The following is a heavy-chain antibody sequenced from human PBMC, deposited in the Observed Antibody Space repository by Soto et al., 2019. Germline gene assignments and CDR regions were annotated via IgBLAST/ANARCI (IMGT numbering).Heavy chain of an antibody. Sequence: QLHLVQSGAEVRKPGSSVKVSCKASGGTLSSYSVTWVRQAPGQGLEWMGRIIPFLGRTNYAQNFQGRVTFTKDLSTITAYMELSSLRSDDTAIYYCARTTGSPNSNWFDPWGQGTLVLVSS. J-gene: IGHJ5*02. D-gene: IGHD1-1*01. CDR2: IIPFLGRT. V-gene: IGHV1-69*02. CDR1: GGTLSSYS. CDR3: ARTTGSPNSNWFDP.